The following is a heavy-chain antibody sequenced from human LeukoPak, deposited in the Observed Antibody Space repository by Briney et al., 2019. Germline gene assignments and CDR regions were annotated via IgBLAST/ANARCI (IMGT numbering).Heavy chain of an antibody. J-gene: IGHJ4*02. CDR2: ISSSGSSI. D-gene: IGHD1-14*01. V-gene: IGHV3-21*04. Sequence: PGGSLRLSCAASGFSFSSSTMNWVRQAPGRGLEWVSSISSSGSSIYYADSVKGRFTISRDNAKNSLYLQMNSLRAEDTALYYCAKDSSETGGYFDYWGQGTLVTVSS. CDR3: AKDSSETGGYFDY. CDR1: GFSFSSST.